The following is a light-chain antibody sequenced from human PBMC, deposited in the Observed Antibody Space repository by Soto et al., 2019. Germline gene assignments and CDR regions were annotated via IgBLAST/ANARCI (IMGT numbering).Light chain of an antibody. CDR2: GAS. J-gene: IGKJ2*01. CDR1: QSVSNN. Sequence: EIVMTQSPATLSVSPGERATLSCRASQSVSNNLAWYQQKPGQAPRLLIYGASTRATGIPARFSGSGSGTEFTLTISSLQSEDFAVYYCQEYNNWSYTFGQGTKLEIK. CDR3: QEYNNWSYT. V-gene: IGKV3-15*01.